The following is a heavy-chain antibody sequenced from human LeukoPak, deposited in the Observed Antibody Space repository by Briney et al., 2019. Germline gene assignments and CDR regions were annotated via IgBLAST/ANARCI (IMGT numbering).Heavy chain of an antibody. CDR2: IYYSGST. J-gene: IGHJ4*02. CDR3: ARTSGYTDS. V-gene: IGHV4-31*03. CDR1: GDSISSGGYY. Sequence: SQTLSLTCTVSGDSISSGGYYWSWNRQHPGKGLEWIGYIYYSGSTYYNPSLKSRIIISVDTSKNQFSLKLSSVTAADTAVYYCARTSGYTDSWGQGTLVTVSS. D-gene: IGHD3-22*01.